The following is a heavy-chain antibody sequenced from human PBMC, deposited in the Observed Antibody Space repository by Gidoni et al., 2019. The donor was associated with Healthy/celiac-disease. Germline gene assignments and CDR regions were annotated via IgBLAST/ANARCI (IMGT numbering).Heavy chain of an antibody. CDR3: AKDLWASSSSDYYYYGMDV. CDR1: GFTFSSYG. Sequence: QVQLVESGGGVVQPGRSLRISCSASGFTFSSYGMPWVRQAPGKGLEWVAVISYDGSNKYYADSVKGRFTISRDNSKNTLYLQMNSLRAEDTAVYYCAKDLWASSSSDYYYYGMDVWGQGTTVTVSS. V-gene: IGHV3-30*18. D-gene: IGHD6-6*01. CDR2: ISYDGSNK. J-gene: IGHJ6*02.